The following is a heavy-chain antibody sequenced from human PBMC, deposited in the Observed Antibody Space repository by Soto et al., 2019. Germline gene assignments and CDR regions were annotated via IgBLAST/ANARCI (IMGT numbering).Heavy chain of an antibody. Sequence: SETLSLTCGVYGGSFSGYQWNWIRQSPGQGLEWIGEINHSGTTKYNPSLESRINLAVDTSKKQFSLKMFSVTAADTAIYYCARGWRFDPWGQGTQVTVSS. J-gene: IGHJ5*02. V-gene: IGHV4-34*01. CDR1: GGSFSGYQ. CDR3: ARGWRFDP. CDR2: INHSGTT. D-gene: IGHD1-1*01.